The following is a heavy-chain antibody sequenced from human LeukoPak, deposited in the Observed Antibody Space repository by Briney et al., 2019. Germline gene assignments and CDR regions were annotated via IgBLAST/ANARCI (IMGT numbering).Heavy chain of an antibody. CDR3: ARTVAGDN. CDR2: ISGGGAST. CDR1: GFTFSNHA. J-gene: IGHJ4*02. D-gene: IGHD6-19*01. Sequence: GSLRLSCAASGFTFSNHAMNWVRQAPGKGLEWVSAISGGGASTYFADSVRGRFTISRDNSKNTLYLQMNSLRAEDTAIYYCARTVAGDNWGQGTLVTVSS. V-gene: IGHV3-23*01.